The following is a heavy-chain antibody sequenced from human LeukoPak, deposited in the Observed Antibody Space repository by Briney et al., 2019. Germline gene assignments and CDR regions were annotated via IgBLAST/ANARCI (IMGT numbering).Heavy chain of an antibody. Sequence: PGGSLRLSCAASGFTFSSYAMNWVRQAPGKGLEWVSSISSSSSYIYYADSVKGRFTISRDNAKNSLYLQMNSLRAEDTAVYYCAREQYYYESSGYCEGEHFDYWGQGTLVTVSS. CDR2: ISSSSSYI. CDR1: GFTFSSYA. V-gene: IGHV3-21*01. D-gene: IGHD3-22*01. CDR3: AREQYYYESSGYCEGEHFDY. J-gene: IGHJ4*02.